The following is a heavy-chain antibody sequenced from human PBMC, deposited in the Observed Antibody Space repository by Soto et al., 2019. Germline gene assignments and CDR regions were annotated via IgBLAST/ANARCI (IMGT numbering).Heavy chain of an antibody. CDR3: ARGNWNQYYYYYMDV. Sequence: PSETLSLTCTVSGGSISSYYWSWIRQPPGKGLEWIGYIYYSGSTNYNPSLKSRVTISVDTSKNQFSLKLSSVTAADTAVYYCARGNWNQYYYYYMDVWGKGTTVTVSS. J-gene: IGHJ6*03. D-gene: IGHD1-1*01. CDR2: IYYSGST. CDR1: GGSISSYY. V-gene: IGHV4-59*01.